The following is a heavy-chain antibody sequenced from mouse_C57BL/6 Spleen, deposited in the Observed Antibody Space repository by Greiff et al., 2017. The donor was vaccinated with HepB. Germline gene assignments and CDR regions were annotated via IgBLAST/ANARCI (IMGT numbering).Heavy chain of an antibody. CDR3: ASEPITTGVPYYFDY. CDR1: GYTFTGYW. V-gene: IGHV1-9*01. J-gene: IGHJ2*01. D-gene: IGHD1-1*01. Sequence: ELSCKATGYTFTGYWIEWVKQRPGHGLAWIGEILPGSGSTYYNEKLKGKATFTADTSSNTAYMQLSSLTTEDSAIYYCASEPITTGVPYYFDYWGQGTTLTVSS. CDR2: ILPGSGST.